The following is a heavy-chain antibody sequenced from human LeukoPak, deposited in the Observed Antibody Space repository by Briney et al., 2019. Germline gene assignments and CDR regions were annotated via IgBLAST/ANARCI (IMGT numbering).Heavy chain of an antibody. D-gene: IGHD1-26*01. CDR3: VRGGWELLGGYYYYGMDV. CDR1: GFTLSYAW. J-gene: IGHJ6*02. V-gene: IGHV3-74*01. Sequence: PGGSLRLSCAASGFTLSYAWMSWVRQAPGKGLVWVSRINSDGSSTSYADSVKGRFTISRDNAKNTLYLQMNSLRAEDTAVYYCVRGGWELLGGYYYYGMDVWGQGTTVTVSS. CDR2: INSDGSST.